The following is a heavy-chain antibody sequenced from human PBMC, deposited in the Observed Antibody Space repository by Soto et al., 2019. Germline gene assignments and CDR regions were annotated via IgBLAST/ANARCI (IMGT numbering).Heavy chain of an antibody. CDR1: GYTFTSYG. J-gene: IGHJ5*02. D-gene: IGHD3-9*01. CDR3: AAFTEDYDILTGYFPTNWFDP. CDR2: ISAYNGNT. Sequence: QVQLVQSGAEVKKPGASVKVSCKASGYTFTSYGISWVRQAPGQGLEWMGWISAYNGNTNYAQKLQGRVTMATDTSTSTAYMKLRSLRSDDTSVYYCAAFTEDYDILTGYFPTNWFDPWGQGTLVTVSS. V-gene: IGHV1-18*01.